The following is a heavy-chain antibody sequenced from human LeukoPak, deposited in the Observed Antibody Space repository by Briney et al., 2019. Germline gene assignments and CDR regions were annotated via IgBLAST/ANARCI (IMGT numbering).Heavy chain of an antibody. CDR1: GYTLTELS. Sequence: ASVKVSCKVSGYTLTELSMHWVRQAPGKGLEWMGGFDPEDGETIYAQKFQGRVTMTEATSTDTAYMELSSLRSEDTAVYYCATGAEYYYDSSGYHGHFQHWGQGTLVTVSS. D-gene: IGHD3-22*01. CDR2: FDPEDGET. J-gene: IGHJ1*01. V-gene: IGHV1-24*01. CDR3: ATGAEYYYDSSGYHGHFQH.